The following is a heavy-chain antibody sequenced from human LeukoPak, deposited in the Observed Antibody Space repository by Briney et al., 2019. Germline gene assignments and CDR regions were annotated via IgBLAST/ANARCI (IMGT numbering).Heavy chain of an antibody. CDR2: INSDGSST. V-gene: IGHV3-74*01. D-gene: IGHD3-22*01. J-gene: IGHJ3*02. CDR1: GFTFSSYW. Sequence: HPGGSLRLSCAASGFTFSSYWMHWVRQAPGKGLVWVSRINSDGSSTSYADSVKGRFTISRDNAKNTLYLQMNSLRAEDTAVYYCVVYYYASSGYYSAAFDIWGQGTMVTVSS. CDR3: VVYYYASSGYYSAAFDI.